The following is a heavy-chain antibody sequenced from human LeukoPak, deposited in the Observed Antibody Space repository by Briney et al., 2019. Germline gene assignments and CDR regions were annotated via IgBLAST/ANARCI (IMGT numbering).Heavy chain of an antibody. J-gene: IGHJ4*02. V-gene: IGHV3-11*01. CDR2: ISSSGSTI. Sequence: PGGSLRLSCAASGFTFSDYYMSWIRQAPGKGLEWVSYISSSGSTIYYADSVKGRFTISRDNAKNSLYLHMNSLTVEDTAVYYCSRDPRHNDYWGQGTLVTVSS. CDR3: SRDPRHNDY. CDR1: GFTFSDYY.